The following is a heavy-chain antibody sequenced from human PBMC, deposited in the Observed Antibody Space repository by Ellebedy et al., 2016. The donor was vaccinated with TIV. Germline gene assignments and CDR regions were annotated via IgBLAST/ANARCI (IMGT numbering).Heavy chain of an antibody. D-gene: IGHD3-9*01. Sequence: MPSETLSLTCTVSGGSISSYYWSWIRQPPGKGLEWIGYIYYSGSTNYNPSLKRRVTISVDTSKNQFPLKLSSVTAADTAVYYCARHRGDLGNFDFLFDYWGQGTLVTVSS. V-gene: IGHV4-59*08. CDR3: ARHRGDLGNFDFLFDY. CDR1: GGSISSYY. J-gene: IGHJ4*02. CDR2: IYYSGST.